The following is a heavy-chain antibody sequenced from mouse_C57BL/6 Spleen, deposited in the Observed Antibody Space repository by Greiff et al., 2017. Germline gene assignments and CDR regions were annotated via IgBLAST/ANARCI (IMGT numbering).Heavy chain of an antibody. D-gene: IGHD2-14*01. V-gene: IGHV5-4*01. CDR1: GFTFSSYA. J-gene: IGHJ4*01. CDR3: AREGGTGDCYAMDY. CDR2: ISDGGSYT. Sequence: EVKLMESGGGLVKPGGSLKLSCAASGFTFSSYAMSWVRQTPEKRLEWVATISDGGSYTYYPDNVKGRFTISRDNAKNNLYLQMSHLKSEDTAMYYCAREGGTGDCYAMDYWGQGTSVTVSS.